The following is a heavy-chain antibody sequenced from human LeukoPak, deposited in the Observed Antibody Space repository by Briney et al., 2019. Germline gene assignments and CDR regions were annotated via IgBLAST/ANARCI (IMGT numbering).Heavy chain of an antibody. Sequence: ASVTVSFKCSGYTCIIYGISWVRQAPGQGLEWVGWIKPNSGDTDYAQKFQGRVTVTRDTSISTAYMELGRLRSDDTAVYYCARVKHDYSNWGDYYYYYMDVWGKGTPVTVSS. CDR2: IKPNSGDT. CDR3: ARVKHDYSNWGDYYYYYMDV. V-gene: IGHV1-2*02. CDR1: GYTCIIYG. D-gene: IGHD4-11*01. J-gene: IGHJ6*03.